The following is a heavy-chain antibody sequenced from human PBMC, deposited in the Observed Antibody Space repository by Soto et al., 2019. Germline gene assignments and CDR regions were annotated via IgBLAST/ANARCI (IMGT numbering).Heavy chain of an antibody. CDR1: GFTFSSYW. D-gene: IGHD1-1*01. Sequence: HPGGSLRLSCAASGFTFSSYWMSWVRQAPGKGLEWVAVISYDGSNKYYADSVKGRFTISRDNSKNTLYLQMNSLRAEDTAVYYCAKDLRATEQGFDYWGQGTLVTVSS. V-gene: IGHV3-30*18. CDR3: AKDLRATEQGFDY. CDR2: ISYDGSNK. J-gene: IGHJ4*02.